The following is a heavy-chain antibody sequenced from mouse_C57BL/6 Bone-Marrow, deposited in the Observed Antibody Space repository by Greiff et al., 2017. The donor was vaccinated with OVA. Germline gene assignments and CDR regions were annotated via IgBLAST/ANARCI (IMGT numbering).Heavy chain of an antibody. V-gene: IGHV1-19*01. CDR2: INPYNGGT. J-gene: IGHJ2*01. CDR1: GYTFTDYY. D-gene: IGHD2-5*01. CDR3: AKVYYSNPDY. Sequence: VQLQQSGPVLVKPGASVKMSCKASGYTFTDYYMNWVKQSHGKSLEWIGVINPYNGGTSYNQKFKGKATLTVDKSSSTAYMELNSLTSEDSAVYYCAKVYYSNPDYWGQGTTLTVSS.